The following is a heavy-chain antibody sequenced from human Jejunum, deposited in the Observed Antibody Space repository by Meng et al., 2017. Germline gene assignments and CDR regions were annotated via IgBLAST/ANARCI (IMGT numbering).Heavy chain of an antibody. CDR1: GGSMNSAGHY. CDR3: ARATAGNSEYFQN. Sequence: QVHLQESGPGLVKPAQTLSLTCTVSGGSMNSAGHYWSWIRHDPGKGLEWIGYIHYSGGTYYNPSLKSRVTISVDTSKNQFSLKLNSVSAADTAVYYCARATAGNSEYFQNWGQGTLVIVSS. V-gene: IGHV4-31*03. J-gene: IGHJ1*01. D-gene: IGHD4-23*01. CDR2: IHYSGGT.